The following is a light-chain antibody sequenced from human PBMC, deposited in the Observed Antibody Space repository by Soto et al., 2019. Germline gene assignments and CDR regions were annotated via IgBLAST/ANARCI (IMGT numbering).Light chain of an antibody. CDR1: QDINNY. CDR2: DAS. V-gene: IGKV1-33*01. J-gene: IGKJ2*01. CDR3: QQCDNLPYT. Sequence: DVLMTQSPSSLSASVGDRVTITCQASQDINNYLNWYQQKPGKAPKLLIYDASNLETGVPSRFSGSGSGTESTFTISSLQPEDIATYFCQQCDNLPYTFGQGTKLEMK.